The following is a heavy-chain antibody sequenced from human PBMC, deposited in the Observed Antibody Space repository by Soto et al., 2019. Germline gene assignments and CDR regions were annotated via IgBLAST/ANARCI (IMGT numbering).Heavy chain of an antibody. CDR3: AVSKITIGSDHAIDI. Sequence: ASVKVSCKASGYTFTSYYMHWVRQAPGQGLEWMGWISAYNGNTNYAQKLQGRVTMTTDTSTSTAYMELRSLRSDDTAVYYCAVSKITIGSDHAIDIWGQGTMVTVSS. CDR1: GYTFTSYY. J-gene: IGHJ3*02. CDR2: ISAYNGNT. D-gene: IGHD3-3*01. V-gene: IGHV1-18*04.